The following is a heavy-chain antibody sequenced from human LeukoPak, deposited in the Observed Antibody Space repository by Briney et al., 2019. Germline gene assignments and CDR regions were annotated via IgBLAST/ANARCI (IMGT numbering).Heavy chain of an antibody. D-gene: IGHD3-10*01. V-gene: IGHV3-23*01. CDR2: IRPSGGNT. CDR1: GFTFSNFA. Sequence: GGSLGLSCAASGFTFSNFAMSWVRQTPGKGLEWLSAIRPSGGNTYYADSVKGRLTISRDNSKSTLYLQMNSLRAEDTAIYYCAKETPLVRGFITIDYWGQGTPVTVSS. J-gene: IGHJ4*02. CDR3: AKETPLVRGFITIDY.